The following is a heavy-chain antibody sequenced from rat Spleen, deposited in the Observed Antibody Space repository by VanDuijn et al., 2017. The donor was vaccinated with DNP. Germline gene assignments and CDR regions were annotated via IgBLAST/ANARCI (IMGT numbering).Heavy chain of an antibody. CDR2: INYEGSST. V-gene: IGHV5-22*01. D-gene: IGHD4-3*01. CDR3: VRWNSGHFDY. J-gene: IGHJ2*01. CDR1: GLTFSDSY. Sequence: EVQLVESGGGLVQPGRSLKLSCAASGLTFSDSYMAWVRQAPNKGLEWVASINYEGSSTYYGGSVKGRFTISRDNAKSTLYLQMNSLRSEDMATYYCVRWNSGHFDYWGQGVMVTVSS.